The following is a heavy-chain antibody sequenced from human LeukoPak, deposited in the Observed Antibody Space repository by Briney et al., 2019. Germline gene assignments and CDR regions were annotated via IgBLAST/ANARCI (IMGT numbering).Heavy chain of an antibody. CDR1: GYTFTGYY. D-gene: IGHD3-3*01. CDR2: INPNSGGT. Sequence: ASVKVPCKACGYTFTGYYMHWVRQAAGQGVEGMGWINPNSGGTNYAQTFQGRVTMTRDTSISTAYMELSRLRSDDTAVYYCARGPMITIFGVAHYWGQGTLVTVSS. CDR3: ARGPMITIFGVAHY. J-gene: IGHJ4*02. V-gene: IGHV1-2*02.